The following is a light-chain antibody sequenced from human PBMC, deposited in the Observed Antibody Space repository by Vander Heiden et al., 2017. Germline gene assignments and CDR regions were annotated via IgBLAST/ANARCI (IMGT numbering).Light chain of an antibody. V-gene: IGLV2-8*01. CDR2: EVS. J-gene: IGLJ1*01. CDR1: SSGVGGYNY. Sequence: QSALTQPPSASGSPGQSVTISCTGTSSGVGGYNYVSWYQQHPGKAPKLMIYEVSKRPSGVPDRFSGSKSGNTASLTVSGLQAEDEADYYCSSYAGSNNFVVFGTGTKVTVL. CDR3: SSYAGSNNFVV.